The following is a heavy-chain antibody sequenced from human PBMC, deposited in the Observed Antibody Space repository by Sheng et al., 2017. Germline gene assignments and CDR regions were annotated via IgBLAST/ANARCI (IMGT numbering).Heavy chain of an antibody. J-gene: IGHJ6*01. CDR2: ISYDGSNK. V-gene: IGHV3-30*04. CDR1: GFSFSSYA. Sequence: QVQLVESGGGVVQPGRSLRLSCAASGFSFSSYAIHWVRQAPGKGLEWVAVISYDGSNKYYADSVKGRFTISRDNSKNTLYLQMNSLRAEDTAVYYCASFGSSWYPNYYDMD. D-gene: IGHD6-13*01. CDR3: ASFGSSWYPNYYDMD.